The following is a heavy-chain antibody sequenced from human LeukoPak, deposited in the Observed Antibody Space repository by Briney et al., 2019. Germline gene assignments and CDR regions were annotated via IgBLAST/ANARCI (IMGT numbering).Heavy chain of an antibody. J-gene: IGHJ4*02. CDR3: VRGGGSYNLFDY. Sequence: SETLPLTCTVSGDSISRSSFYWGWIRQPPGKGLEWIGTLYSSGSTYYNLSLKSRVTISVDTSKKQFSLNLSSVTAADTAVYYCVRGGGSYNLFDYWGQGTLVTVSS. CDR2: LYSSGST. D-gene: IGHD1-26*01. V-gene: IGHV4-39*07. CDR1: GDSISRSSFY.